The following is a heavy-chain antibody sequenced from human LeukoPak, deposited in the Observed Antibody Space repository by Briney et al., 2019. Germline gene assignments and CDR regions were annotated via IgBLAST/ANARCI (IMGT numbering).Heavy chain of an antibody. CDR3: AKIYGDYVSSDY. Sequence: GGSLRLSCTASGFTFSSYAMSWVRQAPGKGLEWVSAISGSGGSTYYADSVKGRFTISRDNSKNTLCLQMNSLRAEDTAVYYCAKIYGDYVSSDYWGQGTLVTVSS. CDR1: GFTFSSYA. CDR2: ISGSGGST. V-gene: IGHV3-23*01. D-gene: IGHD4-17*01. J-gene: IGHJ4*02.